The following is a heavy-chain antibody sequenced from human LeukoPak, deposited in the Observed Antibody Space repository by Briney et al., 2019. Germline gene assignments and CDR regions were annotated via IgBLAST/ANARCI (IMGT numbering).Heavy chain of an antibody. Sequence: SETLSLTCTVSGGSISSSSYYWGWIRQPPGKGLEWIGSIYYSGSTYYNPSLKSRVTISVDTSKNQFSLKLSSVTAADTAVYYCAREDQYSYVQFDYWGQGTLVTVSS. CDR3: AREDQYSYVQFDY. CDR1: GGSISSSSYY. CDR2: IYYSGST. V-gene: IGHV4-39*07. D-gene: IGHD5-18*01. J-gene: IGHJ4*02.